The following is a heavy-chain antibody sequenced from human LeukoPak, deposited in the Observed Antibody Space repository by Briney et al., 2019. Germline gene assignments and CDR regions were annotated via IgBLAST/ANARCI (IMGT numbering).Heavy chain of an antibody. D-gene: IGHD3-10*01. J-gene: IGHJ4*02. CDR3: AKDDDGSGSYPSFHY. CDR1: GFTFSSYA. V-gene: IGHV3-23*01. Sequence: GGSLRLSCAASGFTFSSYAMSWVPQAPGKGLEWDSAISGSDRSTYYADSVKGRFTISRDNSKNTLYLQMNSLRAEDTAVYYCAKDDDGSGSYPSFHYWGQGTLVTVSS. CDR2: ISGSDRST.